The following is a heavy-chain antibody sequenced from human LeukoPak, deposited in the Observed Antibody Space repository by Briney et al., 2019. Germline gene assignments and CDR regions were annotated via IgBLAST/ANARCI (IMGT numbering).Heavy chain of an antibody. Sequence: GGSLRLSCAASGFTFSDYYMSWIRQAPGQGLEWVSYISSSSTTIYYADSVKGRFTISRDNGKNSLFLQMNSLRAEDTAVYYCARYCSGGSCYRGYYYGLDVRGQGTTVTVSS. CDR2: ISSSSTTI. CDR3: ARYCSGGSCYRGYYYGLDV. CDR1: GFTFSDYY. V-gene: IGHV3-11*01. D-gene: IGHD2-15*01. J-gene: IGHJ6*02.